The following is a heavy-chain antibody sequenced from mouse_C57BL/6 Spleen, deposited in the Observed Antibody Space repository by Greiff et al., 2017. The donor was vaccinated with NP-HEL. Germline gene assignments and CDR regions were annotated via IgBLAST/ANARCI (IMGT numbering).Heavy chain of an antibody. D-gene: IGHD1-1*01. V-gene: IGHV1-64*01. J-gene: IGHJ2*01. CDR1: GYTFTSYW. Sequence: VQLQQPGAELVKPGASVKLSCKASGYTFTSYWMHWVKQRPGQGLEWIGMIHPNSGSTNYNEKFKSKATLTVDKSSSTAYMQLSSLTSEDSAVYYCARGYYGSSYDIDYWGQGTTLTVSS. CDR3: ARGYYGSSYDIDY. CDR2: IHPNSGST.